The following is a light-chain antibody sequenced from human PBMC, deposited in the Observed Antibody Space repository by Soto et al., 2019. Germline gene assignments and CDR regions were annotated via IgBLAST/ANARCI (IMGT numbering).Light chain of an antibody. Sequence: EIVMTQSPATLSVSPGERATLSCRASPTVSSNLAWYQQKPGQAPRLLIYGASTRATGVPARFSGSGSGTEFTPTISSLQSEDFAVYYCQQYNNWWTFGQGTKVELK. V-gene: IGKV3-15*01. CDR1: PTVSSN. CDR2: GAS. CDR3: QQYNNWWT. J-gene: IGKJ1*01.